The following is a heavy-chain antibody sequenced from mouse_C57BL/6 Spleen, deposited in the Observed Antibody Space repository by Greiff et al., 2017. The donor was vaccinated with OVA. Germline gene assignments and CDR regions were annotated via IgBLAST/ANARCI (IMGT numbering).Heavy chain of an antibody. CDR2: INPSTGGT. D-gene: IGHD1-2*01. CDR3: ARHHYYGYAMDY. J-gene: IGHJ4*01. CDR1: GYSFTGYY. Sequence: DVQLQESGPELVKPGASVKISCKASGYSFTGYYMNWVKQSPEKSLEWIGEINPSTGGTTYNQKFKAKATLTVDKSSSTAYMQLKSLTSEDSAVYYCARHHYYGYAMDYWGQGTSVTVSS. V-gene: IGHV1-42*01.